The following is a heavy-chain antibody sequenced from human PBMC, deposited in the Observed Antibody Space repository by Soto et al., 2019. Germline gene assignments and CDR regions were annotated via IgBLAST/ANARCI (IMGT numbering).Heavy chain of an antibody. CDR2: ISSSSYI. V-gene: IGHV3-21*01. J-gene: IGHJ4*02. D-gene: IGHD4-17*01. Sequence: EVQLVESGGGLVKPGGSLRLSCAASGFTFSSYSMNWVRQAPGKGLEWVSSISSSSYIYYADSVKGRFTISRDNAKNSLYLQMNSLRAEDTAVYYCARDSYGDYGFDYWGQGTLVTVSS. CDR3: ARDSYGDYGFDY. CDR1: GFTFSSYS.